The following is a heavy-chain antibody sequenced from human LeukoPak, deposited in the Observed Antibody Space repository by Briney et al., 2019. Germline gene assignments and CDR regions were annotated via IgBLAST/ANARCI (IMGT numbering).Heavy chain of an antibody. CDR2: ISSTSSFI. CDR1: GFTFSSYN. V-gene: IGHV3-48*01. Sequence: GGSLRLSCAASGFTFSSYNMNWVRQAPGKGLEWVSYISSTSSFIYYADSVKGRFTISRDNAKNSLFLQMSDLRAEDTAVYYCARERAYNIDYWGQGTLVTVSS. CDR3: ARERAYNIDY. J-gene: IGHJ4*02. D-gene: IGHD1-1*01.